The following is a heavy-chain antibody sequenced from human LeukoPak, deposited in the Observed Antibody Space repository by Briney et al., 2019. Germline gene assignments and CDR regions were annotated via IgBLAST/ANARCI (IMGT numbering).Heavy chain of an antibody. Sequence: GGSLRLSCAASGFTFRTYGMHWVRQAPGKGLEWVAFMRYDGSNEYYADSVKGRFTISRDNSKNTLYLQMNSLRAEDTAVYYCARDPSGSFHWGQGTLVTVSS. CDR3: ARDPSGSFH. V-gene: IGHV3-30*02. D-gene: IGHD1-26*01. CDR2: MRYDGSNE. CDR1: GFTFRTYG. J-gene: IGHJ4*02.